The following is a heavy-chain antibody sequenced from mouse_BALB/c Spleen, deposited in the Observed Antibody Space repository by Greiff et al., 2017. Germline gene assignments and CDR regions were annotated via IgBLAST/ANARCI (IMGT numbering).Heavy chain of an antibody. V-gene: IGHV1-37*01. CDR1: GYSFTGYF. CDR2: INPYNGDT. J-gene: IGHJ3*01. CDR3: GRNDYDEAWFAY. Sequence: VHVKQSGPELVKPGASVKISCKASGYSFTGYFMNWVKQSHGKSLEWIGRINPYNGDTFYNQKFKGKATLTVDKSSSTAHMELLSLTSEDSAVYYCGRNDYDEAWFAYWGQGTLVTVSA. D-gene: IGHD2-4*01.